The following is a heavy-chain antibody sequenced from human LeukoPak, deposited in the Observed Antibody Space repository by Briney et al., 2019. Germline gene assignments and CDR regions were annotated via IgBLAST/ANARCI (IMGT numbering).Heavy chain of an antibody. Sequence: SETLSLTCTVSGGSVSSGSYYWSWIRQPPGKGLEWIGYIYYSGTTNYNPSLKSRGTISVDTSKNQFSLKLSSVTAADTAMYYCARRRAAAGTPPIFDYWGQGTLVTVSS. CDR1: GGSVSSGSYY. J-gene: IGHJ4*02. CDR2: IYYSGTT. D-gene: IGHD6-13*01. CDR3: ARRRAAAGTPPIFDY. V-gene: IGHV4-61*01.